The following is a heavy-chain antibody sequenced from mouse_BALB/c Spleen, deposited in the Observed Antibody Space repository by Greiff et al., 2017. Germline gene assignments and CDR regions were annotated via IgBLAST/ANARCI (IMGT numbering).Heavy chain of an antibody. V-gene: IGHV3-8*02. CDR2: ISYSGST. CDR1: GDSITSGY. Sequence: EVQLQQSGPSLVKPSQTLSLTCSVTGDSITSGYWNWIRKFPGNKLEYMGYISYSGSTSYNPSLKSRISITRDTSKNQFFLQLNSVTTEDTATYYCARRERGWLLHYYAMDYWGQGTSVTVSS. CDR3: ARRERGWLLHYYAMDY. D-gene: IGHD2-3*01. J-gene: IGHJ4*01.